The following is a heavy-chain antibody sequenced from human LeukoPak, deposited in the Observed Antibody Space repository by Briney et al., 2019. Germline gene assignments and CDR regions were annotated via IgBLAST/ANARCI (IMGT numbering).Heavy chain of an antibody. CDR1: GFTFSSYA. Sequence: GGSLRLSCAASGFTFSSYAMSWVRQAPGKGLEWVSAISGSGGSTYYADSVKGRFTISRGNSKNTLYLQMNSLRAEDTAVYYCANVLLSLAAAGTLDYWGQGTLVTVSS. CDR3: ANVLLSLAAAGTLDY. CDR2: ISGSGGST. V-gene: IGHV3-23*01. D-gene: IGHD6-13*01. J-gene: IGHJ4*02.